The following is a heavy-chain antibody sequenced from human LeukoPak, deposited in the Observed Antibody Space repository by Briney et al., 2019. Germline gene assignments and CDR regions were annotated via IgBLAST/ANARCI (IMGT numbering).Heavy chain of an antibody. V-gene: IGHV5-10-1*01. D-gene: IGHD6-13*01. J-gene: IGHJ4*02. CDR2: IDPSDSYT. CDR3: ARRGRSSHNFDY. CDR1: GYSFTSYW. Sequence: GGSLKISCKGPGYSFTSYWISWVRQMPGKGLEWMGRIDPSDSYTNYSPSFQGHVTISADKSISTAHLQWSSMKASDTAMYYCARRGRSSHNFDYWGQGTLVTVSS.